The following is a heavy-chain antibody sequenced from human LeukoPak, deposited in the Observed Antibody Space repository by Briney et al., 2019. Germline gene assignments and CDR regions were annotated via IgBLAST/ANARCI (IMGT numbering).Heavy chain of an antibody. D-gene: IGHD4-17*01. CDR3: AVDYGDYESAFDI. V-gene: IGHV3-33*08. CDR1: GFTFSSYA. CDR2: IWYDGSNK. J-gene: IGHJ3*02. Sequence: PGRSLRLSCAASGFTFSSYAIHWVRQAPGKGLEWVAVIWYDGSNKYYADSVKGRFTISRDNSKNTLYLQMNSLRAEDTAVYYCAVDYGDYESAFDIWGQGTMVTVSS.